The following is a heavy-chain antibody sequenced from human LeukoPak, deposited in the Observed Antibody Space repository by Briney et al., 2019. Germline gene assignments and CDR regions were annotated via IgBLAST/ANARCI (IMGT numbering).Heavy chain of an antibody. V-gene: IGHV4-4*02. CDR3: ARVGYCSGGSCYAGFGWFDP. D-gene: IGHD2-15*01. J-gene: IGHJ5*02. CDR1: GGSISSSNW. CDR2: IYHSGST. Sequence: SETLSPTCAVSGGSISSSNWWSWVRQPPGKGLEWIGEIYHSGSTNYNPSLKSRVTISVDKSKNQFSLKLSSVTAADTAVYYCARVGYCSGGSCYAGFGWFDPWGQGTLVTVSS.